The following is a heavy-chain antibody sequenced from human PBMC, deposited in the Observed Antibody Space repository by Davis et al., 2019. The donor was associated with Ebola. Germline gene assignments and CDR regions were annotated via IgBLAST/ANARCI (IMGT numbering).Heavy chain of an antibody. CDR3: ARGGHSSISGDS. V-gene: IGHV3-53*01. J-gene: IGHJ4*02. Sequence: PGGSLRLSCAASGFTVSDTYMTWARQAPGKGLEWVSVIYSGGTTYYADSVKGRFTISRDNSKNTLYLQMNSLRAEDTAVYYCARGGHSSISGDSWGQGTLVTVSS. CDR2: IYSGGTT. D-gene: IGHD5-18*01. CDR1: GFTVSDTY.